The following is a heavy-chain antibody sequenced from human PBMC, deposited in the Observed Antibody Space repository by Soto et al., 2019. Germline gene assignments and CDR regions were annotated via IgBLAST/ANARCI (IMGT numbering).Heavy chain of an antibody. CDR1: GFTVGNNY. CDR2: IYSTGTT. CDR3: AKAGRGSGSPYNSFGY. V-gene: IGHV3-53*01. J-gene: IGHJ4*02. D-gene: IGHD3-10*01. Sequence: EVQLVESGGGLIQPGGSLKLSCAASGFTVGNNYMSWVRQAPGKGLEWVSLIYSTGTTKYADSVKGRFTVSRDNAKNTLYLQMIRLRAEDTVVYYCAKAGRGSGSPYNSFGYWGQGSLVTVSS.